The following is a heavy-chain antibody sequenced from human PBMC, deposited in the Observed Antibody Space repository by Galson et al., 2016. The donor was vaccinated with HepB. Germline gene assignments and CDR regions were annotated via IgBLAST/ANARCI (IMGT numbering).Heavy chain of an antibody. D-gene: IGHD3-9*01. Sequence: SVKVSCKASGFTFTSSAVQWVRQARGQRLEWIGWIVVGSGNTNYAQKFQERVTITRDMSTSTAYMERSSLRSEDTAVYYCAALGYFDPYAFDIWGQGTMVTVSS. J-gene: IGHJ3*02. V-gene: IGHV1-58*01. CDR2: IVVGSGNT. CDR1: GFTFTSSA. CDR3: AALGYFDPYAFDI.